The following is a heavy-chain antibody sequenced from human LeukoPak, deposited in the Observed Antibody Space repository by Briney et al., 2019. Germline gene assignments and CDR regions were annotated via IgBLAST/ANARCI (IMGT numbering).Heavy chain of an antibody. CDR2: IYYSGSS. J-gene: IGHJ2*01. Sequence: SETLSLTCTVSGGSISSGGYYWSWIRQHPGKGLEWIGYIYYSGSSYYNPSLKSRVTISVDTSKNQFSLRLSSVTAADTAVYYCAGDLNWAAREWYFDLWGRGTLVTVSS. CDR3: AGDLNWAAREWYFDL. D-gene: IGHD7-27*01. V-gene: IGHV4-31*03. CDR1: GGSISSGGYY.